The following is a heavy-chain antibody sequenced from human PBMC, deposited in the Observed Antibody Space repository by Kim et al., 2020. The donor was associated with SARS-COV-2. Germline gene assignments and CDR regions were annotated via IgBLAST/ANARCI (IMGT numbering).Heavy chain of an antibody. CDR1: GASILSYY. Sequence: SETLSLTCTVSGASILSYYWSWIRQPPGKGLEWIGYIYHSGSTNYNPSLKSRVTISLDTSRNQLSLRLSSVTAADTARYYCATTPMFYYSHRDVWGQGTTVTVSS. J-gene: IGHJ6*02. CDR3: ATTPMFYYSHRDV. D-gene: IGHD3-10*02. CDR2: IYHSGST. V-gene: IGHV4-59*12.